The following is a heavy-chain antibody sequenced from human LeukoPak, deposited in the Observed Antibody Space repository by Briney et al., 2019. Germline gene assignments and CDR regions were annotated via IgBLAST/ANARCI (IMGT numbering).Heavy chain of an antibody. D-gene: IGHD4-17*01. CDR3: ARDRAYGDYVINY. CDR1: GYTFTSYG. J-gene: IGHJ4*02. V-gene: IGHV1-69*04. CDR2: IIPILGIA. Sequence: GASVKVSCKASGYTFTSYGISWVRQAPGQGLEWMGRIIPILGIANYAQKFQGRVTITADKSTSTAYMELSSLRSEDTAVYYCARDRAYGDYVINYWGQGTLVTVSS.